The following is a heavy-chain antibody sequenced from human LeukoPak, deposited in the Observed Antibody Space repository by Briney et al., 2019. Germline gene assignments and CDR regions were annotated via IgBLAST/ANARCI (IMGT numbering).Heavy chain of an antibody. CDR3: ARGLGGSYEIDY. J-gene: IGHJ4*02. Sequence: PSVKVSCKASGGTFSIYSISWVPQAPGKGLEGMGRIIPIFGIANYAQKFQGRATITANKATSTAYMELSSLRSEDTAVYYCARGLGGSYEIDYWGQGPLVTVSS. CDR1: GGTFSIYS. CDR2: IIPIFGIA. D-gene: IGHD1-26*01. V-gene: IGHV1-69*04.